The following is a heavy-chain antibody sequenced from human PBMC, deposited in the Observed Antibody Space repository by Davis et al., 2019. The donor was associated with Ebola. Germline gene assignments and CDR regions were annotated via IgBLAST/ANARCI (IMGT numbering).Heavy chain of an antibody. J-gene: IGHJ6*02. Sequence: GESLKISCEASGFTFSNYAMNWVRQTPGKGLEWVSGMTERGGRKYYVDSVKGRFTMSRENSRNPVYLQMNHLRGDDTAVYYCAKGVVRSSEWGDYYYYGMDGWGQGTTVTVSS. CDR1: GFTFSNYA. V-gene: IGHV3-23*01. CDR3: AKGVVRSSEWGDYYYYGMDG. D-gene: IGHD2-2*01. CDR2: MTERGGRK.